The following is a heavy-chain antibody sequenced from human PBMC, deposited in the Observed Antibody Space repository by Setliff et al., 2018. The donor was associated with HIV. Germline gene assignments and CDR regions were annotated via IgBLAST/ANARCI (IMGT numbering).Heavy chain of an antibody. CDR2: MSSSESYT. CDR3: ARDLTYYNILTGYGPTYSDY. CDR1: GFSFSNFN. V-gene: IGHV3-21*01. D-gene: IGHD3-9*01. J-gene: IGHJ4*02. Sequence: GGSLRLSCAASGFSFSNFNMNWVRQAPGKGLGWVSSMSSSESYTYYADSVKGRFTISRDNAKNSLYLQMNGLTADDTGVYYCARDLTYYNILTGYGPTYSDYWGQGTLVTVSS.